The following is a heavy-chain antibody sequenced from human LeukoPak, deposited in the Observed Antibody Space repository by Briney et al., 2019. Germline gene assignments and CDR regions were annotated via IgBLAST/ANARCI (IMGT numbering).Heavy chain of an antibody. J-gene: IGHJ6*03. D-gene: IGHD2-8*01. V-gene: IGHV3-9*01. CDR1: GFTFDDYA. CDR3: ARASVANGVWGYYYYYYMDV. CDR2: ISWNSGSI. Sequence: GGSLRLSCAASGFTFDDYAMHWVRQAPGKGLEWVSGISWNSGSIGYADSVKGRFTISRDNAKNSLYLQMNSLRADDTAVYYCARASVANGVWGYYYYYYMDVWGKGTTVTVSS.